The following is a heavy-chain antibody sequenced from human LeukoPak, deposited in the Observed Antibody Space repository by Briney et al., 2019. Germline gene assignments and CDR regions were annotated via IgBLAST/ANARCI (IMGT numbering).Heavy chain of an antibody. CDR2: ISSGGTT. J-gene: IGHJ4*02. CDR3: ATRQTTVGYYDC. CDR1: GFTFSTYA. V-gene: IGHV3-23*01. D-gene: IGHD4-23*01. Sequence: GGSLRLSCVGSGFTFSTYAMNWARQAPGKGLEWVSAISSGGTTYYADSVKGRFSISRDNSKNTVYLQMNSLRAEDTAVYYCATRQTTVGYYDCWGQGTLVTVSS.